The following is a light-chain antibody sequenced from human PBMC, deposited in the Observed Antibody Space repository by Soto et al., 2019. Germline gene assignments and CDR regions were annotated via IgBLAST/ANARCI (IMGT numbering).Light chain of an antibody. Sequence: QSVLTQPPSASGSPGQSVTISCTGTSSDVGSYNYVSWYQQHPGKAPKLMIYEASKRPSGVPDRFSGSKSGNTASLTVSGLQAEDEADCYCSSYAGSNNPFVFGTGTKVTVL. J-gene: IGLJ1*01. CDR1: SSDVGSYNY. V-gene: IGLV2-8*01. CDR3: SSYAGSNNPFV. CDR2: EAS.